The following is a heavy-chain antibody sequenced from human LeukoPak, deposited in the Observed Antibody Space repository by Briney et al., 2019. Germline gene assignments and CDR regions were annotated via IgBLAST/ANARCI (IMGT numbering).Heavy chain of an antibody. CDR1: GFIFSTYG. Sequence: PGRSLRLSCAASGFIFSTYGTHWVRQAPGKGLEWVAVISYDGINKYYADSVKGRFTISSDNSKNTLYLQMNSLRAEDTAVYSCAKNGEVLSWFDPWGQGTLVTVSS. J-gene: IGHJ5*02. CDR2: ISYDGINK. CDR3: AKNGEVLSWFDP. D-gene: IGHD3-10*01. V-gene: IGHV3-30*18.